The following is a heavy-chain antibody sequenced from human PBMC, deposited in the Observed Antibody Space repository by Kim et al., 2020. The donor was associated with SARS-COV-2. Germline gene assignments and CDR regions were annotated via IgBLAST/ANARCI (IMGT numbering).Heavy chain of an antibody. CDR2: IYYSGSI. CDR3: ARGGVTTVRVGWFDP. D-gene: IGHD4-17*01. Sequence: SETLSLTCTVSGGSISSGGYYWSWIRQHPGKGLEWIGYIYYSGSIYYNPSLKSRVTISVDTSKNQFSLKLSSVTAADTAVYYCARGGVTTVRVGWFDPCGQGTLVTVSS. CDR1: GGSISSGGYY. J-gene: IGHJ5*02. V-gene: IGHV4-31*03.